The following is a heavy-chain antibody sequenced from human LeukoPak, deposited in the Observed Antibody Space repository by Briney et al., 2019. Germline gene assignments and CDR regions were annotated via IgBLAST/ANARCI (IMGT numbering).Heavy chain of an antibody. CDR2: MNPNSGNT. CDR1: GYTFTSYD. J-gene: IGHJ4*02. CDR3: ARAKYYDFWSGYKNPDY. V-gene: IGHV1-8*01. D-gene: IGHD3-3*01. Sequence: AASVKVSCKASGYTFTSYDINWVRQATGQGLEWMGWMNPNSGNTGCAQKFQGRVTMTRNTSISTAYMELSSLRSEDTAVYYCARAKYYDFWSGYKNPDYWGQGTLVTVSS.